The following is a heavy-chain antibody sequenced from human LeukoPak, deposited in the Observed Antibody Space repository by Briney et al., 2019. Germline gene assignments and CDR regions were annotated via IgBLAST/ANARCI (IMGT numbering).Heavy chain of an antibody. V-gene: IGHV4-59*01. D-gene: IGHD6-19*01. Sequence: PSETLSLTCTVSGGSISSYYWSCIRQPPPKGLEWIEYIYYSGSAYYTPSRKSRVTISEDTSNTQFSLRLTSVTAADTAVYYCARAVAGAFDYWGQGTLVTVSS. CDR2: IYYSGSA. CDR3: ARAVAGAFDY. CDR1: GGSISSYY. J-gene: IGHJ4*02.